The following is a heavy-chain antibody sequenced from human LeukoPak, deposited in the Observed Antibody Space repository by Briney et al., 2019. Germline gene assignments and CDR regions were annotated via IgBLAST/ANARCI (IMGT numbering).Heavy chain of an antibody. CDR3: TSDGSYDY. CDR2: IRSKAYGGTT. V-gene: IGHV3-49*04. D-gene: IGHD2-2*03. J-gene: IGHJ4*02. CDR1: GFTFGDYA. Sequence: GGSLRLSCTASGFTFGDYAMNWVRQAPGKGLEWVGFIRSKAYGGTTEYAASVKGGFTISRDDSKSIAYLQMNSLKSEDTAVYYCTSDGSYDYWGQGTLVTVSS.